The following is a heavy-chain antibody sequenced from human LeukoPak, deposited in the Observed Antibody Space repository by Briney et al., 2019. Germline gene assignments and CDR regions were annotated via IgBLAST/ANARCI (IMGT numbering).Heavy chain of an antibody. V-gene: IGHV1/OR15-1*04. CDR3: ARVTRLRDDY. CDR2: INPNSGNT. J-gene: IGHJ4*02. CDR1: GYIFTDYY. Sequence: ASVKVSCKASGYIFTDYYMHWVRQAPGQELGWMGRINPNSGNTGYAQKFQGRVTMTRNTSISTAYMELSSLRSEDTAVYYCARVTRLRDDYWGQGTLVTVSS. D-gene: IGHD4-17*01.